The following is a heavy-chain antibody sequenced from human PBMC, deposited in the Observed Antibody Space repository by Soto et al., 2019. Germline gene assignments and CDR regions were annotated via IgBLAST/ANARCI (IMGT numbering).Heavy chain of an antibody. J-gene: IGHJ4*02. CDR2: IKQDGSEK. V-gene: IGHV3-7*03. CDR3: AREWSNIVLMVYARGAGEFDY. Sequence: GSLRLSCAASGFTFSSYWMSWVRQAPGKGLEWVANIKQDGSEKYYVDSVKGRFTISRDNAKNSLYLQMNSLRAEDTAVYYCAREWSNIVLMVYARGAGEFDYWGQGTLVTVSS. CDR1: GFTFSSYW. D-gene: IGHD2-8*01.